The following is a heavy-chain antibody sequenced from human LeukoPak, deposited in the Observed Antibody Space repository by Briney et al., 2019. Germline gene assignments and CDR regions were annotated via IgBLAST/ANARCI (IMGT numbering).Heavy chain of an antibody. CDR2: IWYDGSNK. D-gene: IGHD1-1*01. CDR1: GFTFSSYG. J-gene: IGHJ4*02. V-gene: IGHV3-33*06. CDR3: AKDKDPWKSTAISDFDY. Sequence: GRSLRLSCAASGFTFSSYGMHWIRQAPGKGLEWVAIIWYDGSNKYYADSVKGRFTISRDNSKNTLYLQMNSLRGEDTAVCFCAKDKDPWKSTAISDFDYWGQGTLVTVSS.